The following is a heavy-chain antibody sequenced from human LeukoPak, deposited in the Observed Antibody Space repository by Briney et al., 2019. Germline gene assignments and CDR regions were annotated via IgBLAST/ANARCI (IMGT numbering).Heavy chain of an antibody. D-gene: IGHD5-18*01. V-gene: IGHV3-48*04. CDR2: IGISSGNT. CDR1: GFTFSDYS. CDR3: ARDYSYAFDN. J-gene: IGHJ4*02. Sequence: PGGSLRLSCAASGFTFSDYSMNWVRQAPGKGLEWISYIGISSGNTKYADSVKGRFTISGDNAKNSLYLQMNSLRVEDTAVYYCARDYSYAFDNWGQGTLVTVSS.